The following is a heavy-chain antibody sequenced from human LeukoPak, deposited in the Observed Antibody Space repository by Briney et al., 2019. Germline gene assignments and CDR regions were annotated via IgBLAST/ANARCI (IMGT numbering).Heavy chain of an antibody. CDR2: INHSGST. J-gene: IGHJ6*02. CDR1: GGSISSYY. Sequence: SETLSLTCTVSGGSISSYYWSWIRQPPGKGLEWIGEINHSGSTNYNPSLMSRVTISEDTSKNQFSLILTSVTAADTAVYYCAGTIGAAGTWNTAVVYYYYGMDVWGQGTTVSVS. CDR3: AGTIGAAGTWNTAVVYYYYGMDV. V-gene: IGHV4-34*01. D-gene: IGHD6-13*01.